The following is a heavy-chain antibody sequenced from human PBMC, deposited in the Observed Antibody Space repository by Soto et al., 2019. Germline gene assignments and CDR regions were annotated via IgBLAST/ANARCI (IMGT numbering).Heavy chain of an antibody. CDR2: ISSNGGRT. V-gene: IGHV3-23*01. CDR3: AKYSELPYEAYLQQ. Sequence: GPLRLSCAASGFTFSVYAMSWVRQTPGKGLEWVSAISSNGGRTFYADSLRGRFTISRGNSKSAMYLQMNNLRAEDTAIYYCAKYSELPYEAYLQQWGQGTLVTVSS. J-gene: IGHJ1*01. D-gene: IGHD1-7*01. CDR1: GFTFSVYA.